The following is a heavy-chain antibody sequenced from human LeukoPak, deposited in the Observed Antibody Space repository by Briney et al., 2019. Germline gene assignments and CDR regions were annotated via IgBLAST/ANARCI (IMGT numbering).Heavy chain of an antibody. Sequence: PETLSLTCTVSGGSTSSYYWSWIRQPPGKGLEWIGYIYYSGSTSYTPSLKSRVTISLDTSKNQFSLKVRSVTAADTAMYYCARAVVFYYDGSGYSTRFDYWGQGTLVTVSS. D-gene: IGHD3-22*01. CDR3: ARAVVFYYDGSGYSTRFDY. J-gene: IGHJ4*02. CDR2: IYYSGST. V-gene: IGHV4-59*01. CDR1: GGSTSSYY.